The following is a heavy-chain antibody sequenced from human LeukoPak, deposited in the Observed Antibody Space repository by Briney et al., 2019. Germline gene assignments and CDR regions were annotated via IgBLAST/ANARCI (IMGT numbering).Heavy chain of an antibody. D-gene: IGHD6-13*01. CDR2: IYDSGST. Sequence: TASETLSLTCTVSGGSISSYYWSWIRQPPGKGLEWIGNIYDSGSTNYNPSLESRVTISLDTSKNQFSLKLSSVTAADTAVYYCARTGSSSWYGNWFDPWGQGTLVTVSS. CDR1: GGSISSYY. J-gene: IGHJ5*02. V-gene: IGHV4-59*12. CDR3: ARTGSSSWYGNWFDP.